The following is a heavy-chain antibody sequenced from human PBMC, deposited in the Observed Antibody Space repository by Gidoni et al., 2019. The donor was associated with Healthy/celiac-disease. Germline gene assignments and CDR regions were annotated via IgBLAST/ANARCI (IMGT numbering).Heavy chain of an antibody. CDR1: GGSISSYY. V-gene: IGHV4-59*01. Sequence: QVQLQESGPGLVKPSETLSLTCTVSGGSISSYYWSWIRQPPGKGLEWIGYISYSGSTNYNPSLKSRVTISVDTSKTQFSLKLSSVTAADTAVYYCARDKGGHDYGDYMGAFDIWGQGTMVTVSS. CDR2: ISYSGST. CDR3: ARDKGGHDYGDYMGAFDI. D-gene: IGHD4-17*01. J-gene: IGHJ3*02.